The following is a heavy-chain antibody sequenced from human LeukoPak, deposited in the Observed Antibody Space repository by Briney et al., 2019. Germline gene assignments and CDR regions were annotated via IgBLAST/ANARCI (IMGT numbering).Heavy chain of an antibody. D-gene: IGHD6-6*01. CDR1: XGSXSSYS. J-gene: IGHJ4*02. V-gene: IGHV4-59*01. Sequence: ETXXLXCXVXXGSXSSYSWSWIRQPPGKGLEWIGYIYYSGSTNYNPSLKSRVTISVDTSKNQFSLKLSSVTAADTAVYYCARDEIAGIAARTPFRHWGQGTLVTVSS. CDR2: IYYSGST. CDR3: ARDEIAGIAARTPFRH.